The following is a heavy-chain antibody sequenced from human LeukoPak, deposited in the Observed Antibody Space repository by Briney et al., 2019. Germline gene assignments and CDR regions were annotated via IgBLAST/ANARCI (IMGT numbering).Heavy chain of an antibody. CDR2: IYDSGGT. J-gene: IGHJ4*02. CDR1: DGSISDYY. CDR3: ARDRTAFYYASGLAY. Sequence: SETLSLTCTVSDGSISDYYWSWIRQSPGKGLEWIGYIYDSGGTNYNPSLRSRVTISLDTSKNQVSLKLSSLTAADTAIYYCARDRTAFYYASGLAYWGQGIQVTVSS. V-gene: IGHV4-59*01. D-gene: IGHD3-10*01.